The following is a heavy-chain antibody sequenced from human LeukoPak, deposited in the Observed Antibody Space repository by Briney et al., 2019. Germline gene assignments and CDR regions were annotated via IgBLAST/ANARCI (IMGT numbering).Heavy chain of an antibody. D-gene: IGHD4-17*01. J-gene: IGHJ5*02. CDR1: GFTVSSNY. CDR2: IYSGGST. Sequence: GGSLRLSCAASGFTVSSNYMSWVRQAPGKGLEWVSVIYSGGSTYCADSVKGRFTISRDNSKNTLYLQMNSLRAEDTAVYYCARGTPTVESWFDPWGQGTLVTVSS. V-gene: IGHV3-53*05. CDR3: ARGTPTVESWFDP.